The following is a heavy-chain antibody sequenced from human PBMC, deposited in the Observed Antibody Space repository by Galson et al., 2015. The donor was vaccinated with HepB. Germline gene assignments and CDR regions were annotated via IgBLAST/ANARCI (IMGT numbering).Heavy chain of an antibody. Sequence: SLRLSCAASGFTFSNAWMSWVRQAPGKGLEWVGRIKSKTDGGTADYAAPVKGRFTISRDDSKNTLYLQMNSLKTEDTAVYYCTTDLRYCSSTSCYAEDYWGQGTLVTVSS. CDR2: IKSKTDGGTA. J-gene: IGHJ4*02. CDR3: TTDLRYCSSTSCYAEDY. V-gene: IGHV3-15*01. D-gene: IGHD2-2*01. CDR1: GFTFSNAW.